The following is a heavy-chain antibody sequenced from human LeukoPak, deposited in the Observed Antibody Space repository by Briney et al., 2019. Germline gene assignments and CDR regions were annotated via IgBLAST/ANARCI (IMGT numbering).Heavy chain of an antibody. D-gene: IGHD3-9*01. V-gene: IGHV7-4-1*02. CDR2: INTNTGNP. CDR1: GYTFTSYA. Sequence: ASVKVSCKASGYTFTSYAMNWVRQAPGQGLEWMGWINTNTGNPTYAQGFTGRFVFSLDTSVSTAYLQISSLKAEDTAVYYCARHLYYGILTGFPALAFDIWGQGTMVTVSS. CDR3: ARHLYYGILTGFPALAFDI. J-gene: IGHJ3*02.